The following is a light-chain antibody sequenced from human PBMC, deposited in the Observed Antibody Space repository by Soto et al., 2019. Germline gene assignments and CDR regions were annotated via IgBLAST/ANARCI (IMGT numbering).Light chain of an antibody. CDR2: DAS. Sequence: VVLTQSPATLSLSPGERATLSCRTSLSVSVDLDWYQQKPGQAPRLLISDASNRATGIPARFSGSGSGKEFTLTISSLQSEDFALYYCQQYNNWPLTFGGGTQVDIK. V-gene: IGKV3D-15*01. CDR1: LSVSVD. CDR3: QQYNNWPLT. J-gene: IGKJ4*01.